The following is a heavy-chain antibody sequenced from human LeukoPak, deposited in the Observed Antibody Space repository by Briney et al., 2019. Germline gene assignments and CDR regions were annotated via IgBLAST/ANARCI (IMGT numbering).Heavy chain of an antibody. CDR1: GYTFTGYY. Sequence: GASVKVSCKASGYTFTGYYMHWVRQAPGQGLEWMGWINPNSGGTNYAQKFQGRVTMTRDTSISTAYMDLSSLGSDDTAVYYCARDWSSGWAPLDYWGQGTLVTVSS. CDR3: ARDWSSGWAPLDY. J-gene: IGHJ4*02. CDR2: INPNSGGT. V-gene: IGHV1-2*02. D-gene: IGHD6-19*01.